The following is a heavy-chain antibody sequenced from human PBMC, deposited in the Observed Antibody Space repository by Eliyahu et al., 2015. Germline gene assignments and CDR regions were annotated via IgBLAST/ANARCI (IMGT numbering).Heavy chain of an antibody. CDR2: LSAGGAAT. V-gene: IGHV3-23*01. J-gene: IGHJ4*02. CDR1: GFTFRTXA. D-gene: IGHD6-13*01. Sequence: EVQLLESGGGXVQXGGSLRISCAAXGFTFRTXAXTWVRQAPGKGXEWVSSLSAGGAATYHAASVEGRFTISRDNSRNTLFLEMNTLRAEDTAVYYCVKEGESAAGYQYDYWGQGTLVTVSS. CDR3: VKEGESAAGYQYDY.